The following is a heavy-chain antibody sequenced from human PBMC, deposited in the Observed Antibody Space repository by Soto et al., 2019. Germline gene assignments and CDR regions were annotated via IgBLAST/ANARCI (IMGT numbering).Heavy chain of an antibody. Sequence: QVQLVQSGAEVKKPGSSVKVSCKASGGTFSSYAISWVRQAPGQGLEWMGGIIPIFGTANYAQKFQGRVTITADESTSTGDMELSSVRSEDKAVYYCARGPFPGYSYGREFDYCGQGTLVTVSS. CDR1: GGTFSSYA. CDR3: ARGPFPGYSYGREFDY. J-gene: IGHJ4*02. V-gene: IGHV1-69*12. CDR2: IIPIFGTA. D-gene: IGHD5-18*01.